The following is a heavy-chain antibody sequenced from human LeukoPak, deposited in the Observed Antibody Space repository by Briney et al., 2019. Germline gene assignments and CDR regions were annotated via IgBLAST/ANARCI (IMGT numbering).Heavy chain of an antibody. V-gene: IGHV3-66*01. J-gene: IGHJ4*02. Sequence: AGGSLRLSCAASGFTFSSKYMSWVRQAPGKGLEWVSVIYSGGRTYYADSVKGRFTISRDNSKNTLYLQMNSLRAEDTAVYYCARLAGGLDYWGQGTLVTVSS. D-gene: IGHD3-10*01. CDR1: GFTFSSKY. CDR3: ARLAGGLDY. CDR2: IYSGGRT.